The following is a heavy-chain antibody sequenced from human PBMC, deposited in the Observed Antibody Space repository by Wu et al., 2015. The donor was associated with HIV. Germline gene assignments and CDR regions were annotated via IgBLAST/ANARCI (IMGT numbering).Heavy chain of an antibody. CDR2: INPNSAYI. V-gene: IGHV1-18*01. J-gene: IGHJ3*02. D-gene: IGHD3-10*01. CDR3: ARVSAGFGEFHDAFDI. Sequence: QVQLVQSGAEVKKPGASVKVSCKASGYTFTGYFMHWVRQAPGQGLEWMGWINPNSAYINYAQKLQGRVTMTTDTSTSTAYMELRSLRSDDTAVYYCARVSAGFGEFHDAFDIWGQGTMVTVSS. CDR1: GYTFTGYF.